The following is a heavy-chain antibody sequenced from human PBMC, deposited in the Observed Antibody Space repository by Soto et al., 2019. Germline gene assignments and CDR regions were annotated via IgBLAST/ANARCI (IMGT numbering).Heavy chain of an antibody. Sequence: SETLSLTCTVSGGSISSYYWSWIRQPPGKGLEWIGYIYYSGSTNYNPSLKSRVTISVDTSKYQFSLKLSSVTAADTAVYFCARVNDFWSGYPLSWFDPWGQGTLVTVSS. V-gene: IGHV4-59*01. J-gene: IGHJ5*02. CDR3: ARVNDFWSGYPLSWFDP. CDR2: IYYSGST. D-gene: IGHD3-3*01. CDR1: GGSISSYY.